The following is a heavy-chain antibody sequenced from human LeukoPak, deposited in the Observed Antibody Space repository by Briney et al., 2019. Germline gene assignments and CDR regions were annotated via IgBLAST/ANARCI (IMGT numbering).Heavy chain of an antibody. D-gene: IGHD3-22*01. Sequence: PGGSLRLSCAASGFTFDDYAMHWVRQAPGKGLEWVSGISWNSGSIGYADSVKGRFTISRDNAKNSLYLQMNSLRAEDTALYYCAKDVESFNYYDGMDVWGQGTTVTVSS. CDR2: ISWNSGSI. CDR1: GFTFDDYA. CDR3: AKDVESFNYYDGMDV. V-gene: IGHV3-9*01. J-gene: IGHJ6*02.